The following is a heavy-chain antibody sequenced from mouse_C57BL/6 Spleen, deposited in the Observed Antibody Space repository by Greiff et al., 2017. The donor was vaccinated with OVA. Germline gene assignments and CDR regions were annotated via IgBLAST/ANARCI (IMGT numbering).Heavy chain of an antibody. V-gene: IGHV5-16*01. D-gene: IGHD4-1*01. CDR1: GFTFSDYY. J-gene: IGHJ4*01. CDR3: ARELGLYAMDY. CDR2: INYDGSST. Sequence: DVMFVESEGGLVQPGSSMKLSCTASGFTFSDYYMAWVRQVPEKGLEWVANINYDGSSTYYLDYLKSRFIISRDNAKNILYLQMSSLKSEDTATYYCARELGLYAMDYWGQGTSVTVSS.